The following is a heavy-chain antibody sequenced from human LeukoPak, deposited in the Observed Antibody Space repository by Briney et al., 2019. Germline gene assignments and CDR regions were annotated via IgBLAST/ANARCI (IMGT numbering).Heavy chain of an antibody. D-gene: IGHD3-22*01. CDR3: AKHRLSYYDSSGYYPHDAFDI. CDR1: GLTFSSYS. CDR2: ISGSGGST. V-gene: IGHV3-23*01. J-gene: IGHJ3*02. Sequence: PGGPLRLSCAASGLTFSSYSMNWVRQAPGKGLEWVSAISGSGGSTYYADSVKGRFTISRDNSKNTLYLQMNSLRAEDTAVYYCAKHRLSYYDSSGYYPHDAFDIWGQGTMVTVSS.